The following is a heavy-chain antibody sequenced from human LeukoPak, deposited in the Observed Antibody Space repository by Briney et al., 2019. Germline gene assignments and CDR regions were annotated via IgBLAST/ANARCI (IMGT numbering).Heavy chain of an antibody. V-gene: IGHV1-2*02. D-gene: IGHD6-13*01. Sequence: ASVKVSCKASGYTFTSYDINWVRQAPGQGLEWMGWINPNSGGTNYAQKFQGRVTMTGDTSISTAYMELSRLRSDDTAVYYCARAKPGRYSSSWFIAHAFDIWGQGTMVTVSS. J-gene: IGHJ3*02. CDR3: ARAKPGRYSSSWFIAHAFDI. CDR1: GYTFTSYD. CDR2: INPNSGGT.